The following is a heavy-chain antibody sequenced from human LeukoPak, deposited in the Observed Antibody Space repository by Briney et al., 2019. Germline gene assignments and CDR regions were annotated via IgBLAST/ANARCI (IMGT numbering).Heavy chain of an antibody. D-gene: IGHD6-19*01. CDR3: ARMRAVAGGDY. J-gene: IGHJ4*02. CDR1: GFTFSSYS. CDR2: ISSSSSYI. Sequence: RSGGSLRLSCAASGFTFSSYSMNWVRQAPGKGLEWVSSISSSSSYIYYADSVKGRFTTSRDNAKNSLYLQMNSLRAEDTAVYYCARMRAVAGGDYWGQGTLVTVSS. V-gene: IGHV3-21*01.